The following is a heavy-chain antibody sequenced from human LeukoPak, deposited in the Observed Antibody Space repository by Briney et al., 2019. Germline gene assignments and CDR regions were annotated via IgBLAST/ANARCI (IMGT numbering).Heavy chain of an antibody. CDR1: GFTFSSYA. V-gene: IGHV3-30-3*01. CDR3: ARLHLPTTVVTQGY. CDR2: ISYDGSNK. J-gene: IGHJ4*02. Sequence: GRSLRLSCAASGFTFSSYAMHWVRQAPGKGLEWVVVISYDGSNKYYADSVKGRFTISRDNAKNSLYLQMNSLRAEDTAVYYCARLHLPTTVVTQGYWGQGTLVTVSS. D-gene: IGHD4-23*01.